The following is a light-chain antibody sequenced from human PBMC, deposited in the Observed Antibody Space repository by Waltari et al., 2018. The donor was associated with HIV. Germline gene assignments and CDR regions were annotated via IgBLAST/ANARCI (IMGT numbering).Light chain of an antibody. J-gene: IGLJ3*02. CDR2: KDK. CDR3: QSADRSETLGV. Sequence: YELTQPPSVSVSPGQTAKNICSGDELPDHYAHWYQQRPGQAPVLVIYKDKERPSGIPERFSGSSSGTTATLTISGVLEEDEADYYCQSADRSETLGVFGGGTKLTVL. CDR1: ELPDHY. V-gene: IGLV3-25*03.